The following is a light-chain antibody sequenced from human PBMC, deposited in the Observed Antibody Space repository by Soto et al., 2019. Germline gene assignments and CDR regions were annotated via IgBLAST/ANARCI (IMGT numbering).Light chain of an antibody. V-gene: IGLV2-23*01. CDR2: KGT. J-gene: IGLJ1*01. CDR1: SDDVGAYNS. CDR3: CSSAPESTYV. Sequence: PASLSGSPGQSLPISCTASSDDVGAYNSVSWYQQLPHKAPQVILYKGTQRPSGVSSRFSGSTSGNAASLTISGLQADDEADYFCCSSAPESTYVFGTGTKVTVL.